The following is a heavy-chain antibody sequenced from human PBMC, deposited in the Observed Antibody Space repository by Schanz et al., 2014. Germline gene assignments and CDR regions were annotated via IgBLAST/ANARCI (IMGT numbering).Heavy chain of an antibody. CDR1: GFTFSRFG. J-gene: IGHJ6*03. CDR2: VWSDGNTK. CDR3: ARDAVALVPEYFMGV. D-gene: IGHD2-15*01. V-gene: IGHV3-33*01. Sequence: QVQLVESGGGVVRPGRSLRLSCATSGFTFSRFGMHWVRQAPGKGPEWVALVWSDGNTKYYVDSVKGRFTISRDNSMNTLHLQMDGLRVEDTAVYYCARDAVALVPEYFMGVWGKGTPVTVSS.